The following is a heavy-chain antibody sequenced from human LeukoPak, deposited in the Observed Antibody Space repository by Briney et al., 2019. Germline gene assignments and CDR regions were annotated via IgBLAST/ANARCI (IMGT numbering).Heavy chain of an antibody. CDR3: AKDLQRASDYGDRATFYYGMDV. CDR2: ISYDGSNK. D-gene: IGHD4-17*01. Sequence: GGSLRLSCAASGFTFSSYGMRWVRQAPGKGLEWVAVISYDGSNKYYADSVKGRFTISRDNSKDTLYLQMNSLRAEDTAVYHCAKDLQRASDYGDRATFYYGMDVWGQGTTVTVSS. J-gene: IGHJ6*02. V-gene: IGHV3-30*18. CDR1: GFTFSSYG.